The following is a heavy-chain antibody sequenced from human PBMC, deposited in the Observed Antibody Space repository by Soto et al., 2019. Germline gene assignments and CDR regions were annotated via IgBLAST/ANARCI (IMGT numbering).Heavy chain of an antibody. CDR3: ARDGRYVDTAYVMDV. CDR2: ISYDGSNK. J-gene: IGHJ6*02. CDR1: GFTFSSYA. V-gene: IGHV3-30-3*01. D-gene: IGHD5-18*01. Sequence: RGSLRLSCAASGFTFSSYAMHWVRQAPGKGLEWVAVISYDGSNKYYADSVKGRFTISRDNSKNTLYLQMNSLRAEDTAVYYCARDGRYVDTAYVMDVWGQGTTVTVSS.